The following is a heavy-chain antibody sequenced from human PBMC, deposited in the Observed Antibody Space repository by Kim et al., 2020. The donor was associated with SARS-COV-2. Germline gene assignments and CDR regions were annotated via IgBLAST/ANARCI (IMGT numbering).Heavy chain of an antibody. CDR3: SRHSGKHGDRGFDN. CDR2: IRSKPNNYAT. D-gene: IGHD4-17*01. V-gene: IGHV3-73*01. CDR1: GFTFSASA. J-gene: IGHJ4*02. Sequence: GGSLRLSCAASGFTFSASAMHWVRQASGKGLEWVGRIRSKPNNYATSYAASVTGRFTISRDDSTNTVYLQMDSLKTDDTAVYFCSRHSGKHGDRGFDNCGQGTLVTVSS.